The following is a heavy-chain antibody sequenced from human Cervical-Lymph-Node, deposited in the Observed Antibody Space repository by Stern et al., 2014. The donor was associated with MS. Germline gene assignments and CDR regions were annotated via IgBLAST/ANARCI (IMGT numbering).Heavy chain of an antibody. CDR2: IWYDGSNK. CDR1: GFTFSSYG. Sequence: MQLVESGGGVVQPGRSLRLSCAASGFTFSSYGMHWVRQAPGKGLEWVAVIWYDGSNKYYADSVKGRFTISRDNSKNTLYLQMNSLRAEDTAVYYCARSSSPSPYYYLRYGRLGPRDHGHRLL. D-gene: IGHD6-13*01. CDR3: ARSSSPSPYYYLRYGR. J-gene: IGHJ6*02. V-gene: IGHV3-33*01.